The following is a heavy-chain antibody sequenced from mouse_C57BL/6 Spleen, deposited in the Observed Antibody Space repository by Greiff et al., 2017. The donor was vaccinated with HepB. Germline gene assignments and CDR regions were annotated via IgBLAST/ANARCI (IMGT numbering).Heavy chain of an antibody. D-gene: IGHD1-3*01. V-gene: IGHV1-26*01. CDR3: ARTLKGGYFDV. Sequence: VQLQQSGPELVKPGASVKISCKASGYTFTDYYMNWVKQSHGKSLEWIGDINPNNGGTSYNQKFKGKATLTVDKSSSTAYMELRSLTSEDSAVYYCARTLKGGYFDVWGTGTTVTVSS. CDR1: GYTFTDYY. CDR2: INPNNGGT. J-gene: IGHJ1*03.